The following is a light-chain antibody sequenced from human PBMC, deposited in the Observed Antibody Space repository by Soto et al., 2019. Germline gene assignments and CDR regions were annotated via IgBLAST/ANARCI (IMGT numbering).Light chain of an antibody. Sequence: EIVVTQSPATLSVSPGERATLSCRASQSVGNNFAWYQQKPAQAPRLLIFATSTRATGVPARFSGSGSGTDFTLTISRLQSEDFAVYYCQQYGDWPLTFGGGAKVEIE. CDR3: QQYGDWPLT. J-gene: IGKJ4*01. CDR1: QSVGNN. CDR2: ATS. V-gene: IGKV3-15*01.